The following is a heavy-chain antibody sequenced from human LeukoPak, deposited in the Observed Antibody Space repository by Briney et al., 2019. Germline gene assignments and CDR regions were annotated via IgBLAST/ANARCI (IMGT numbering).Heavy chain of an antibody. CDR1: GGSIRNYY. V-gene: IGHV4-59*08. Sequence: SETLSLTCTVSGGSIRNYYWSWIRQPPGKGLGWIGYIYYSGSTDYNPSLKSQVTMSVDTSKNQFSLNLTSVTAADTAVYYCVRHVPMTTYDSWGQGTLVTVSS. CDR3: VRHVPMTTYDS. J-gene: IGHJ4*02. CDR2: IYYSGST. D-gene: IGHD4-17*01.